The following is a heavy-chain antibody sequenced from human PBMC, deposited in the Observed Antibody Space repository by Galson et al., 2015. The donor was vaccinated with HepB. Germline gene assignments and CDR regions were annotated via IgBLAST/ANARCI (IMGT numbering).Heavy chain of an antibody. CDR2: IYGSGIT. V-gene: IGHV4-4*07. D-gene: IGHD3-10*01. CDR1: GDSIINYS. J-gene: IGHJ5*02. Sequence: SEPLSLTCTVSGDSIINYSWNWIRQPAGKGLEWIGRIYGSGITNYNRFFKSRVTMSLDTSKNQFSLRLTSVTAADTAVYYCAGDRHTYYSYWRFDPWGQGILVTVSS. CDR3: AGDRHTYYSYWRFDP.